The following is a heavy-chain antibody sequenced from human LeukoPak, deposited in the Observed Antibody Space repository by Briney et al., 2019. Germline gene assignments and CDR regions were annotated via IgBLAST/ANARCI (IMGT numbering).Heavy chain of an antibody. J-gene: IGHJ5*02. V-gene: IGHV4-61*02. CDR3: ARGVITMVRGVIPHLGWFDP. CDR1: GGSISSGSYY. Sequence: PSETLSLTCTVSGGSISSGSYYWSWIRQPAGKGLECIGRIYTSGSTNYNPSLKSRVTISVDTSKNQFSLKLSSVTAADTAVYYCARGVITMVRGVIPHLGWFDPWGQGTLVTVSS. D-gene: IGHD3-10*01. CDR2: IYTSGST.